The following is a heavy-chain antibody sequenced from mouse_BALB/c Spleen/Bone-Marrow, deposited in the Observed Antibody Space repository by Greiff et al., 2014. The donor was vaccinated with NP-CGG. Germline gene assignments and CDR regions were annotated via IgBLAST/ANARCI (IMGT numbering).Heavy chain of an antibody. CDR2: IYPGNVNT. D-gene: IGHD2-2*01. CDR1: GYTFTSYY. CDR3: ARGGWLRDAMDY. Sequence: LEESGPELVKPGASVRISCKASGYTFTSYYIHWVKKRPGQGLEWIGWIYPGNVNTKYNEKLKGKATLTADKSSSTAYMQLSSLTSEDSAVYFCARGGWLRDAMDYWGQGTSVTVSS. J-gene: IGHJ4*01. V-gene: IGHV1S56*01.